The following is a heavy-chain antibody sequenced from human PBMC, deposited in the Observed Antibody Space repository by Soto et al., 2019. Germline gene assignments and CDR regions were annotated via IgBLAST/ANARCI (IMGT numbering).Heavy chain of an antibody. CDR2: IKQDGTDK. J-gene: IGHJ4*02. CDR1: GFTFSNYW. D-gene: IGHD3-10*01. Sequence: LRLSCAASGFTFSNYWMTWLRQAPGKGLECVANIKQDGTDKYYVDSVKGRFTISRDNTKNSLYLQMSSLRVEDTAVYYCARQTRAPESWGQGTLVTVSS. V-gene: IGHV3-7*03. CDR3: ARQTRAPES.